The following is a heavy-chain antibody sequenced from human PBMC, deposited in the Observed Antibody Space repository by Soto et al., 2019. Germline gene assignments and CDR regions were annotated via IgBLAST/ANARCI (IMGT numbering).Heavy chain of an antibody. V-gene: IGHV3-23*01. CDR1: GFIFSNYA. D-gene: IGHD6-13*01. CDR3: AKVMNSSWYSVDH. CDR2: ISIGGAGT. Sequence: GGSLRLSCAPSGFIFSNYALSWVRQAPGKGLEWVSAISIGGAGTYYADSVKGRFTISRDNSKNTLYLQMKSLRAEDTAIYYCAKVMNSSWYSVDHWGQGTLVTVSS. J-gene: IGHJ4*02.